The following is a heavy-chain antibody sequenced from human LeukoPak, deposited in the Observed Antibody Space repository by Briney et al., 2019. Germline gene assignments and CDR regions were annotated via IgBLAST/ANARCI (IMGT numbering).Heavy chain of an antibody. J-gene: IGHJ5*02. CDR1: GYSFTTYW. CDR2: IYPGGSDT. V-gene: IGHV5-51*01. CDR3: QRPKDESRTSPPLDP. Sequence: GEALKISCQGAGYSFTTYWIVWGRRMPGKGLEVMGIIYPGGSDTRYSPSFQGRVTISADKSITTAYLQWTSLEASTPAMYSCQRPKDESRTSPPLDPWGPGTLVTVSS.